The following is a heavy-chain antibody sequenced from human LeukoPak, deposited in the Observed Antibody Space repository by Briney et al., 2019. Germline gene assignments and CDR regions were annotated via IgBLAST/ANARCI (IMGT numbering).Heavy chain of an antibody. CDR1: GYTFTSYG. J-gene: IGHJ5*02. CDR2: ISAYNGDT. D-gene: IGHD6-13*01. CDR3: ARRDSGYSSSPSTGFDP. V-gene: IGHV1-18*01. Sequence: ASVKVSCKASGYTFTSYGISWVRQAPGQGLEWMGRISAYNGDTDYAQKLQGRVTMTTDTSTSTAYMDLRSLRSDDTAVYYCARRDSGYSSSPSTGFDPWGQGTLVTVSS.